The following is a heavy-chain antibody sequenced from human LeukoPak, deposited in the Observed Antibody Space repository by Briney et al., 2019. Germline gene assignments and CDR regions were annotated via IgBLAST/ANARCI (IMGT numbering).Heavy chain of an antibody. Sequence: GGSLRLSCAASGFSFNTYAMHWVRQAPGKGLEWVALISDDGSNKYYADSVKGRFTISRDNPKNTLYLQMNNLRTEDTAVYYCARDYCSRTSCYGPGNWGQGTLVTVSS. CDR1: GFSFNTYA. CDR2: ISDDGSNK. V-gene: IGHV3-30*04. D-gene: IGHD2-2*01. CDR3: ARDYCSRTSCYGPGN. J-gene: IGHJ4*02.